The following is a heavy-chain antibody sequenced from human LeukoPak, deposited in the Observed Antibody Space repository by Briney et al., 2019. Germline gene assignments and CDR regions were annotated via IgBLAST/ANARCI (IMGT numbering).Heavy chain of an antibody. CDR1: GFTFSSYA. J-gene: IGHJ3*02. CDR2: ISSIGGGT. Sequence: GGSLRLSCAASGFTFSSYAMHWVRQAPGKGLEYVSAISSIGGGTHYANSVKGRFTISRDNSQNTLYLQMGSLRAEDMAVYYCAASSSFAFDIWGQGTMVTVSS. D-gene: IGHD6-13*01. CDR3: AASSSFAFDI. V-gene: IGHV3-64*01.